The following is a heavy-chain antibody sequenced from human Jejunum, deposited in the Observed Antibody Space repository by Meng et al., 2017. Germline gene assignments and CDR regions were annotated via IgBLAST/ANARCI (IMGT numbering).Heavy chain of an antibody. Sequence: GESLKISCATSGFTFSGYGMHWVRQAPGKGLEGVEVLGTRGDHEDYVDSVRGRFIISRDNSKNTLYLQMNNLRVEDPAVYYCSRDFGGGRTCQFDYWGQGTLVTVSS. J-gene: IGHJ4*02. D-gene: IGHD3-10*01. CDR1: GFTFSGYG. CDR2: LGTRGDHE. CDR3: SRDFGGGRTCQFDY. V-gene: IGHV3-33*01.